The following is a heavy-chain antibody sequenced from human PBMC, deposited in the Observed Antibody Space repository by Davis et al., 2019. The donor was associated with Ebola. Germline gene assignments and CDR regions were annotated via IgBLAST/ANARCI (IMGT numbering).Heavy chain of an antibody. CDR3: ARVYYDSSGYPAIDY. Sequence: ASVKVSCKASGYTFTSYGISWVRQAPGQGLEWMGWISAYNGSTNYAQKLQGRVTMTTDTSTSTAYMELRSLRSDDTAVYYCARVYYDSSGYPAIDYWGQGTLVTVSS. D-gene: IGHD3-22*01. CDR2: ISAYNGST. V-gene: IGHV1-18*01. CDR1: GYTFTSYG. J-gene: IGHJ4*02.